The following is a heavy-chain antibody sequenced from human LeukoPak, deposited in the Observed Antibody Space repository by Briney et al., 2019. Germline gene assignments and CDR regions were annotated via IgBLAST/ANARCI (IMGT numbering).Heavy chain of an antibody. CDR3: ARDYYDSSGYGGV. CDR2: IYSGGST. D-gene: IGHD3-22*01. J-gene: IGHJ6*02. V-gene: IGHV3-53*01. CDR1: GFTVSSNY. Sequence: PGGSLRLSCAASGFTVSSNYMSWVRQAPGKGLEWVSVIYSGGSTYYADSVKGRFTISRDNSKNTLYLQMNSLRAEDTAVYYCARDYYDSSGYGGVWGQGTTVTVSS.